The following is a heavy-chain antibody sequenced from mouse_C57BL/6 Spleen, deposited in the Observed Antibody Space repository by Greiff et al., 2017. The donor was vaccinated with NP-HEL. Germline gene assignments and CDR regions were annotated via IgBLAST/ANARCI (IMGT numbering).Heavy chain of an antibody. CDR2: IYPRSGNT. CDR1: GYNFTSYG. J-gene: IGHJ2*01. D-gene: IGHD1-1*01. CDR3: ARIGVTTVVAKDY. V-gene: IGHV1-81*01. Sequence: VKLVESGAELARPGASVKLSCKASGYNFTSYGISWVKQRTGQGLEWIGEIYPRSGNTYYNEKFKGKATLTADKSSSTAYMELRSLTSEDSAVYFCARIGVTTVVAKDYWGQGTTLTVSS.